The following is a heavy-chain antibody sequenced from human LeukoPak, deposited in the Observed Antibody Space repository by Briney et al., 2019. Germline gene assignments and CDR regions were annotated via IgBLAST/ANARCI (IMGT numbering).Heavy chain of an antibody. CDR1: GGSISGYY. V-gene: IGHV4-59*01. Sequence: SETLSLTCTVSGGSISGYYWSWIRQPPQKGLEWIAYIYYSGSTNYNPSLKSRVTISVDTSKNQFSLKLSSVTAADTAVYYCARGLIAARGYYFDSWGQGTLVTVSS. D-gene: IGHD6-6*01. CDR3: ARGLIAARGYYFDS. CDR2: IYYSGST. J-gene: IGHJ4*02.